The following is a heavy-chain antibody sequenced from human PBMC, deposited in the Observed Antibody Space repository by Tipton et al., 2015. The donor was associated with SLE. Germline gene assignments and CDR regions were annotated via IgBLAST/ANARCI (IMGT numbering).Heavy chain of an antibody. Sequence: SLRLSCAASGFNFDDYGYYWVRQAPGKGLEWVSGISWGGATLGYANSVKGRFTISRDNDKNSLYLQMDSLKPDDSAFYYCAREGNVHPYNWFDPWGQRTLVPVSS. CDR3: AREGNVHPYNWFDP. CDR2: ISWGGATL. J-gene: IGHJ5*02. V-gene: IGHV3-9*01. CDR1: GFNFDDYG. D-gene: IGHD6-6*01.